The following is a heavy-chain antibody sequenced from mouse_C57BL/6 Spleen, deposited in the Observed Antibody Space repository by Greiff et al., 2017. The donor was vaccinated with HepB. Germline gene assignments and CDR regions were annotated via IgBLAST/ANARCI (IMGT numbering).Heavy chain of an antibody. D-gene: IGHD1-1*01. J-gene: IGHJ2*01. V-gene: IGHV1-15*01. CDR3: TRDITTVVPYFDY. CDR2: IDPETGGT. CDR1: GYTFTDYE. Sequence: VKLMESGAELVRPGASVTLSCKASGYTFTDYEMHWVKQTPVHGLEWIGAIDPETGGTAYNQKFKGKAILTADKSSSTAYMELRSLTSEDSAVYYCTRDITTVVPYFDYWGQGTTLTVSS.